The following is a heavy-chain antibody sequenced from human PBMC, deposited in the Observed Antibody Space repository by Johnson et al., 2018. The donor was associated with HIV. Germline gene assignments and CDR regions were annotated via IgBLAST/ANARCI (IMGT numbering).Heavy chain of an antibody. V-gene: IGHV3-13*01. CDR3: ARDHSRDEAFDI. CDR2: IGTAGDT. Sequence: CTASGFTFSSYDMHWVRQATGTGLEWVSAIGTAGDTYYPGSVKGRFTISRENAKNSLYLQMNSLRAEDTAVYYCARDHSRDEAFDIWGQGTMVTVSS. J-gene: IGHJ3*02. CDR1: GFTFSSYD. D-gene: IGHD5-24*01.